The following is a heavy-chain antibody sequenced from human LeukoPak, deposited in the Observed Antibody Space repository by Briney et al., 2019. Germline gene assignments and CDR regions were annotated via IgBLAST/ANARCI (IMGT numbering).Heavy chain of an antibody. Sequence: QLGGSLRLSCAVSGFTFSSYAMSWVRQAPGKGLEWVSSITGSGTGSGDSTYYADSVKGRFTISRDNSKNTLYLQMNSLRVDDTAVYYCARDHSTGTRYAFDYWGQGILVTVSS. CDR1: GFTFSSYA. V-gene: IGHV3-23*01. CDR2: ITGSGTGSGDST. CDR3: ARDHSTGTRYAFDY. J-gene: IGHJ4*02. D-gene: IGHD2-2*01.